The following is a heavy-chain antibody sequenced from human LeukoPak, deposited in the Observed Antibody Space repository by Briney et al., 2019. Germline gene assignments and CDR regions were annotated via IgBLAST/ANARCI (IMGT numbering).Heavy chain of an antibody. CDR2: INQDGSEK. CDR1: EFTFSGYW. J-gene: IGHJ4*02. CDR3: ARDAFVGAADY. Sequence: GGSLRLAWAAAEFTFSGYWMSWVRQAPGKVPEWVANINQDGSEKHYVDSVKGRFTIPRDNAKNSLFLQMHSLRVEDTAVFYCARDAFVGAADYWGQGTLVTVSS. V-gene: IGHV3-7*01. D-gene: IGHD6-13*01.